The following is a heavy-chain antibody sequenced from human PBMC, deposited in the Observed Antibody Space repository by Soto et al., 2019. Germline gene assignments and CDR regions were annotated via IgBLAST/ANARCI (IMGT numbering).Heavy chain of an antibody. D-gene: IGHD2-2*01. CDR1: GFTFSSYA. CDR3: ARGPSSLTRFDY. Sequence: GGSLRLSCAASGFTFSSYAMYWVRQAPGKGLEWVAVISYDGSKKYYADSVKGRFTISRDNSKNTVYLQMNSLRAEDTAAYYCARGPSSLTRFDYWGQGTLVTVSS. V-gene: IGHV3-30-3*01. CDR2: ISYDGSKK. J-gene: IGHJ4*02.